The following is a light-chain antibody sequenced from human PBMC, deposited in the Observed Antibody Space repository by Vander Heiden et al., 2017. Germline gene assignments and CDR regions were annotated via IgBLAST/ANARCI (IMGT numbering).Light chain of an antibody. CDR3: QVWDSSSDHVV. Sequence: SYALSPHPSVSVAPGQTDRITCGGNNIRSKSVYWYQQKPGQAPVLVVDDGGDRPSGIPERFSGSNSENTATLTISRVEAGDDADYYCQVWDSSSDHVVFGGGTKVTVL. J-gene: IGLJ2*01. CDR1: NIRSKS. V-gene: IGLV3-21*02. CDR2: DGG.